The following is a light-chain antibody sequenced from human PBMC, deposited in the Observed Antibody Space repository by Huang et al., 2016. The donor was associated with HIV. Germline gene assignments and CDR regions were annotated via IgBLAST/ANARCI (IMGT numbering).Light chain of an antibody. V-gene: IGKV1-9*01. Sequence: IQLTQSPSSLSAAVGDRVTITCRASQGISSYLAWYQQKPGKAPKLLIYAASTLQSGVPSRFSGSGSGTDFTLTSTSLQPEDFATYYCQQSRTFGGGTKVEIK. CDR2: AAS. J-gene: IGKJ4*01. CDR1: QGISSY. CDR3: QQSRT.